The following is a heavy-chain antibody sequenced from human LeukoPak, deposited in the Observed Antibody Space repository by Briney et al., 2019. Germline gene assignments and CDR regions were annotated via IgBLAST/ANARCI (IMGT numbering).Heavy chain of an antibody. CDR1: GGSFSGYY. CDR2: INHSGST. Sequence: PSETLSLTCAVSGGSFSGYYWSWIRQPPGKGLEWIGEINHSGSTNYNTSLKSRVTISVETSKNQFSVKLSSVTAADTAVYYCARGLGDHYDILTGGDIWGQGTMVTVSS. D-gene: IGHD3-9*01. V-gene: IGHV4-34*01. J-gene: IGHJ3*02. CDR3: ARGLGDHYDILTGGDI.